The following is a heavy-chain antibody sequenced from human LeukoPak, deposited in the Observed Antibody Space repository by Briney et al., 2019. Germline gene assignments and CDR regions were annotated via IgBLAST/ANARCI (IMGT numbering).Heavy chain of an antibody. V-gene: IGHV4-34*01. CDR2: INHSGST. J-gene: IGHJ3*02. D-gene: IGHD1-7*01. CDR3: ANINWNYGDDPFDM. Sequence: NPSETLSLTCAVYGGSFSGYYWSWVRQPPGKGLEWIGEINHSGSTNYNPSLKSRVTISVNTSKNQFSLELSSVTAADTAVYYCANINWNYGDDPFDMWGQGTMVTVSS. CDR1: GGSFSGYY.